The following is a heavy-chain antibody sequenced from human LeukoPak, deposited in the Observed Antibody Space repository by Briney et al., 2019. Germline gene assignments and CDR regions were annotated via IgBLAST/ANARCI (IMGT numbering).Heavy chain of an antibody. CDR1: GFTFSSYG. D-gene: IGHD4-17*01. CDR2: ISYDGSNK. Sequence: PGGSLRLSCAASGFTFSSYGMHWVRQAPGKGLEWVAVISYDGSNKYYADSVKGRFTISRDSSKNTLYLQMNSLRAEDTAVYYCARGHTAVTRHFDFWGQGTLVTVSS. V-gene: IGHV3-30*03. CDR3: ARGHTAVTRHFDF. J-gene: IGHJ4*02.